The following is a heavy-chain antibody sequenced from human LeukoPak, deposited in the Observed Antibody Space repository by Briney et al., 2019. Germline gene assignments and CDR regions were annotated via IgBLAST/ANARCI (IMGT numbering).Heavy chain of an antibody. J-gene: IGHJ4*01. CDR2: ISYDGSNA. D-gene: IGHD4-11*01. Sequence: GGSLRLSCAASGFTFSSYAMHWVRQAPGKGLEWVAVISYDGSNAYYADSVKGRFTISRDNAKNTLYLQMNSLRAEDTAVYYCVRSAFLTTEFYFDYWGHGTLVTVSS. CDR1: GFTFSSYA. CDR3: VRSAFLTTEFYFDY. V-gene: IGHV3-30*04.